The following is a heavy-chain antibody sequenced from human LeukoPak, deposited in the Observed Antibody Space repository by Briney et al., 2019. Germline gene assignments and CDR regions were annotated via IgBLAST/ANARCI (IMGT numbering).Heavy chain of an antibody. CDR1: GFTFSSYG. CDR3: ARVRGYSYGYVFDY. D-gene: IGHD5-18*01. CDR2: IRYDGSNK. J-gene: IGHJ4*02. V-gene: IGHV3-30*02. Sequence: GGSLRLSCAASGFTFSSYGMHWVRQAPGKGLEWVAFIRYDGSNKYYADSVKGRFTISRDNSKNTLYLQMNSLRAEDTAVYYCARVRGYSYGYVFDYWGQGTLVTVSS.